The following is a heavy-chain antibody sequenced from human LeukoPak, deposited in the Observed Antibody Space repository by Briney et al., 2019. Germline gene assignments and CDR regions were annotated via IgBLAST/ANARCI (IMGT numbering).Heavy chain of an antibody. J-gene: IGHJ5*02. CDR3: ARSQSYCSGGNCWGGWFDP. CDR2: IYHSGST. D-gene: IGHD2-15*01. CDR1: GGSISSGGYS. Sequence: SQTLSLTCAVSGGSISSGGYSWSWIRQPPGKGLEWIGYIYHSGSTYYNPSLKSRVTISVDTSKNLVSLKLNSVTAADTAVYYCARSQSYCSGGNCWGGWFDPWGQGTLVTVSS. V-gene: IGHV4-30-2*02.